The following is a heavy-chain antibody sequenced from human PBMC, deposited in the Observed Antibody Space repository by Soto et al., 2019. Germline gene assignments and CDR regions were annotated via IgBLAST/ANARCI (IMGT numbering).Heavy chain of an antibody. J-gene: IGHJ6*02. CDR3: ARGSSSHYYYYGMDV. CDR1: GGSFSGYY. CDR2: INHSGST. D-gene: IGHD6-6*01. Sequence: PSETLSLTCAVYGGSFSGYYWSWIRQPPGKGLEWIGEINHSGSTNYNPSLKGRVTISVDTSKNQFSLKLSSVTAADTAVYYCARGSSSHYYYYGMDVWGQGTTVTVSS. V-gene: IGHV4-34*01.